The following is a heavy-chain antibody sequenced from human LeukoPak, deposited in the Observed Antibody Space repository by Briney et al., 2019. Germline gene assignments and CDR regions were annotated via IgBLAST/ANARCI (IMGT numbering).Heavy chain of an antibody. CDR3: ARDAYSSGWYSPDY. J-gene: IGHJ4*02. V-gene: IGHV3-20*04. CDR2: INWYGGST. Sequence: GGSLRLSCAASEFTFDDYGMSWVRQAPGKGLEWVSGINWYGGSTGYAVSVKGRFSISRDYPKNSLYPQMNSLRAEDTALYYCARDAYSSGWYSPDYWGQGTLVTVSS. CDR1: EFTFDDYG. D-gene: IGHD6-19*01.